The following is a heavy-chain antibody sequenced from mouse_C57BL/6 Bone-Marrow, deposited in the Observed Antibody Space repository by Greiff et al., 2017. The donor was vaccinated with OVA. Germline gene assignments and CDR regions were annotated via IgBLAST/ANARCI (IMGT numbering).Heavy chain of an antibody. V-gene: IGHV14-2*01. J-gene: IGHJ4*01. D-gene: IGHD1-1*02. CDR3: ARAVGDGSYEGAMDY. Sequence: VQLQQSGAELVKPGASVTLSCTASGFTINASYMHWVKQRTEQGLEWIGRYDPEDGETKYAPKFQGKATITADTSSNTAYLQLSCLTSEDTAVYYCARAVGDGSYEGAMDYWGQGTSVTVSS. CDR1: GFTINASY. CDR2: YDPEDGET.